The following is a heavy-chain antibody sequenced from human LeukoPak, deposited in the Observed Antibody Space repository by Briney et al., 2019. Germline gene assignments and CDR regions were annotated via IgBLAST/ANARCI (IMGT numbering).Heavy chain of an antibody. CDR1: GGSISSGNHF. CDR2: IYYSGRT. D-gene: IGHD6-6*01. J-gene: IGHJ4*02. CDR3: ARRAYSSSSFDY. Sequence: PSETLSLTCTVSGGSISSGNHFWGWIRQPPGKGLEWIGIIYYSGRTYFNPSLKSRVTISVDTSKNQLSLKLGSVTAADTAVYYCARRAYSSSSFDYWGQGTLVTVSS. V-gene: IGHV4-39*01.